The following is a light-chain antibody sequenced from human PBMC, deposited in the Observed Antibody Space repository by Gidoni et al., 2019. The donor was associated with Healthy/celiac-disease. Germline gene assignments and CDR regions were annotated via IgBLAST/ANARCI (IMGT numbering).Light chain of an antibody. CDR2: VS. Sequence: VSNRPSGVSNRFSGSKSGNTASLTISGLQAEDEADYYCSSYTSGSSVMFGSGTKVTVL. V-gene: IGLV2-14*01. J-gene: IGLJ1*01. CDR3: SSYTSGSSVM.